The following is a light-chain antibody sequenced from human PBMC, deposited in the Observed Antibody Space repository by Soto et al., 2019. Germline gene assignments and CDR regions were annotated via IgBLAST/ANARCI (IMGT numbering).Light chain of an antibody. J-gene: IGKJ4*01. Sequence: VLTQSPGTLSLSPGACATRSCRSSQTVRNNSLAWYQQKPGQAPRLLIYDAASRATGIPDRLSGGASGTDFTLTISRLEPEDFAVYYCQQFSSYPLTFGGGTKV. V-gene: IGKV3-20*01. CDR2: DAA. CDR1: QTVRNNS. CDR3: QQFSSYPLT.